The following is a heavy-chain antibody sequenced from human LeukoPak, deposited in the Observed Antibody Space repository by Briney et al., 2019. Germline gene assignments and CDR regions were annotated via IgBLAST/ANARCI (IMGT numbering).Heavy chain of an antibody. CDR2: ISYDGSNK. CDR1: GFSFSSYG. CDR3: AKDLRPQIPYGETPRGMAPMGH. J-gene: IGHJ4*02. V-gene: IGHV3-30*18. Sequence: ARSLRLSCAISGFSFSSYGMHWVRQAQGQGLDLVAVISYDGSNKCHADSVKGRFTISRDNSKSSLFLQMNSLRAEDTAVYYCAKDLRPQIPYGETPRGMAPMGHWGQGTLVTVSS. D-gene: IGHD4-17*01.